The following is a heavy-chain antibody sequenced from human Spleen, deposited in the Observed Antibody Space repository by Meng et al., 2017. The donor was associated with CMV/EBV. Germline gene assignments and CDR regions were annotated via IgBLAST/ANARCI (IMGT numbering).Heavy chain of an antibody. CDR2: INAYNGNT. J-gene: IGHJ2*01. CDR3: ARDQPGKLGSGWYFDL. Sequence: SGYTFTTYALSWVRQAPGQGLEWMGWINAYNGNTNYAQKFEGGVTMTTDTSTSTVYMVLRSLRYDDTAVYYCARDQPGKLGSGWYFDLWGRGTLVTVSS. CDR1: GYTFTTYA. V-gene: IGHV1-18*01. D-gene: IGHD7-27*01.